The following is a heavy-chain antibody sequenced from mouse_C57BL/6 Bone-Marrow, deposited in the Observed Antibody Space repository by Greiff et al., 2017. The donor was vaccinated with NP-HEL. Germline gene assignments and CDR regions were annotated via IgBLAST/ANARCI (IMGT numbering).Heavy chain of an antibody. D-gene: IGHD2-4*01. Sequence: VKVVESEGGLVQPGSSMKLSCTTSGFTFSDYYMAWVRQVPEKGLDWVANINYDGSSTYYLDSLKSRFIISRDNAKNILYLQMSSLKSEDTATYYCAREGGLRRRTYAMDYWGQGTSVTVSS. CDR1: GFTFSDYY. CDR3: AREGGLRRRTYAMDY. V-gene: IGHV5-16*01. J-gene: IGHJ4*01. CDR2: INYDGSST.